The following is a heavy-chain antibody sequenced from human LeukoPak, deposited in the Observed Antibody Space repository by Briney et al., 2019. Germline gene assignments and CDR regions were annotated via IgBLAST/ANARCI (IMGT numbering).Heavy chain of an antibody. CDR1: GFTFSSYW. CDR3: ASDPKGSGYEFDY. V-gene: IGHV3-7*01. CDR2: IKEDGSEK. D-gene: IGHD5-12*01. Sequence: GGSLRLSCAASGFTFSSYWMSWVRQAPGKGPEFVANIKEDGSEKSYVDSVKGRFTISRDNAKKSVSLQMSSLRVEDTAVYYCASDPKGSGYEFDYWGQGALVTISS. J-gene: IGHJ4*02.